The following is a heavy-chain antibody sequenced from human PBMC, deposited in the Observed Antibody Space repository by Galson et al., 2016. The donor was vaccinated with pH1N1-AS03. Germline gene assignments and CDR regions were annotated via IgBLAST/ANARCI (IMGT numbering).Heavy chain of an antibody. CDR2: ISPGNGNT. CDR3: ATLYNYGFTAFDY. V-gene: IGHV1-3*01. Sequence: SVKVSCKASGYNFINYAIHWVRQAPGQSLEWMGRISPGNGNTQFSQKFQGKVTITRDTSATTAYMELSSLRSEDTAVYYCATLYNYGFTAFDYWGQGTLVTVSS. CDR1: GYNFINYA. J-gene: IGHJ4*02. D-gene: IGHD5-18*01.